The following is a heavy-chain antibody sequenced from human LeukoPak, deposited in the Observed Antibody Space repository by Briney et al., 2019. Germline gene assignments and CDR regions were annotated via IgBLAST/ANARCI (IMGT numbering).Heavy chain of an antibody. J-gene: IGHJ5*02. CDR3: ARGIAAYAP. D-gene: IGHD6-13*01. V-gene: IGHV4-59*01. CDR1: GGSISTYY. CDR2: IYYSGST. Sequence: PSETLSLTCTVSGGSISTYYWSWIRQPPGRGPEWIGYIYYSGSTNYNPSLKSRVTISVDTSKNHFSLKLNSVTAADTAVYYCARGIAAYAPWGQGTLVTVSS.